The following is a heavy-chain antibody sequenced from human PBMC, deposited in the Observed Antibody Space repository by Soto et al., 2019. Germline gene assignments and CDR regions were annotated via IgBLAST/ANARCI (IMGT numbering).Heavy chain of an antibody. CDR2: ISGSGGST. D-gene: IGHD3-22*01. V-gene: IGHV3-23*01. Sequence: GGSLRLSCAASGFTFSSYAMSWVRQAPGKGLEWVSAISGSGGSTYYADSVKGRFTISRDNSKNTLYLQMNSLRAEDTALYFCAKELGAYYNSSSSWFDTWGQGTLVTVSS. J-gene: IGHJ5*02. CDR1: GFTFSSYA. CDR3: AKELGAYYNSSSSWFDT.